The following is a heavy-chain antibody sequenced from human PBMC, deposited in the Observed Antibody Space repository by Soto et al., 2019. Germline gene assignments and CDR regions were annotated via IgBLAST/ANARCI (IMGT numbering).Heavy chain of an antibody. CDR1: GFKVKSYQ. D-gene: IGHD3-10*01. V-gene: IGHV3-53*01. CDR3: ARDPSTTGYYGLDV. CDR2: IYSGGVT. Sequence: GRSLRLSCAASGFKVKSYQMNWVRQAPGKGLEWVSVIYSGGVTYYAGSVKGRFTITRDSSKNTVYLQMNSLRAEDTAMYYCARDPSTTGYYGLDVWGQGTTVTVSS. J-gene: IGHJ6*02.